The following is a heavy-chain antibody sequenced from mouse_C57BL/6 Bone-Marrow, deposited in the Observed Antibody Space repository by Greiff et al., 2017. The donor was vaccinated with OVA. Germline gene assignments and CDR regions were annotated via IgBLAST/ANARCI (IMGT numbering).Heavy chain of an antibody. CDR3: ASLQRRLIAMDY. V-gene: IGHV1-55*01. Sequence: QVQLQQPGAELVKPGASVKMSCKASGYTFTSYWITWVKQRPGQGLEWIGDIYPGSGSTNYNEKFKSKATLTVDTSSSTAYMQLSSLTSEDSAVYYCASLQRRLIAMDYWGQGTTVTVSS. CDR1: GYTFTSYW. D-gene: IGHD3-2*02. CDR2: IYPGSGST. J-gene: IGHJ4*01.